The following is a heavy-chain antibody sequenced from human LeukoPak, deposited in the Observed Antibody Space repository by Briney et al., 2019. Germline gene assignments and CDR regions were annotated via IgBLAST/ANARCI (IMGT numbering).Heavy chain of an antibody. Sequence: ASVKVSCKASGYTFTSYYTHWVRQAPGQGLEWMGIINPSGGSTSYAQKFQGRVTMTRDTSTSTAYMELRSLRSDDTAVYYCAREIGGITIFGVVIPGNYYYYGMDVWGQGTTVTVSS. CDR1: GYTFTSYY. CDR3: AREIGGITIFGVVIPGNYYYYGMDV. J-gene: IGHJ6*02. D-gene: IGHD3-3*01. CDR2: INPSGGST. V-gene: IGHV1-46*01.